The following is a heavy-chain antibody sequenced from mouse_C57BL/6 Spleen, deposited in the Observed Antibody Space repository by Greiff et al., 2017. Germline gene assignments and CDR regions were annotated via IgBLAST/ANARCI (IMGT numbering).Heavy chain of an antibody. Sequence: QVQLQQSGAELVRPGTSVKVSCKASGYAFTNYLIEWVKQRPGQGLEWIGVINPGSGGTNYNEKFKGKATLTADKSSSTAYMQLSSLTSEDSAVYFCARFPYDYDVGYFDYWGQGTTLTVSS. CDR2: INPGSGGT. V-gene: IGHV1-54*01. D-gene: IGHD2-4*01. CDR1: GYAFTNYL. CDR3: ARFPYDYDVGYFDY. J-gene: IGHJ2*01.